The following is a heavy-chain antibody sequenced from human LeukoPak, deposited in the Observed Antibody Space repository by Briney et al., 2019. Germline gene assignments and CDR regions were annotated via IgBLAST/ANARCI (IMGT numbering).Heavy chain of an antibody. J-gene: IGHJ3*01. CDR2: ISSSSSYI. CDR1: GFTFSTYS. V-gene: IGHV3-21*01. D-gene: IGHD2-2*01. Sequence: GGSLRLSCAASGFTFSTYSMNWVRQAPGKGLEWVSSISSSSSYIYYADSVKGRFTISRDNAKNSLYLQMNSLRAEDTAAFYCAREIPGARNAFDLWGQGTVVTVSS. CDR3: AREIPGARNAFDL.